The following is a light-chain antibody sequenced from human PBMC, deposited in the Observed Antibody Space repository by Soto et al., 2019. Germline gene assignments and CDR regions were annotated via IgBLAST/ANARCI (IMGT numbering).Light chain of an antibody. CDR3: SSYTSSSIPVV. CDR1: SSDVGGYNY. Sequence: QSALTQPASVSGSPGQSITVSCTGTSSDVGGYNYVSWYQQHPGKAPKLMIYDASNRPSGVSNRFSGSKSGNTASLTISGLQAEDEADYYCSSYTSSSIPVVFGGGTKLTVL. CDR2: DAS. V-gene: IGLV2-14*01. J-gene: IGLJ2*01.